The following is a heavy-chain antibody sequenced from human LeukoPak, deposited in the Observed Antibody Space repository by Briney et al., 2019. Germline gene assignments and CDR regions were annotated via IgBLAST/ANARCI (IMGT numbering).Heavy chain of an antibody. Sequence: SVKVSCKASGGTFSSYAISWVRQAPGQGLEWMGGIIPIFGTANYAQKFQGRVTITADESTSTAYMELSSLRSEGTAVYYCAREVEDYYYGMDVWGQGTTVTVSS. J-gene: IGHJ6*02. CDR2: IIPIFGTA. V-gene: IGHV1-69*13. CDR3: AREVEDYYYGMDV. CDR1: GGTFSSYA.